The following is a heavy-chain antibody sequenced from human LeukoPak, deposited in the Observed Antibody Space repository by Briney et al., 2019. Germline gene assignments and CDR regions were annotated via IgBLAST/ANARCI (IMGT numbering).Heavy chain of an antibody. D-gene: IGHD3-3*01. CDR3: ARGILGSFYFDV. CDR1: GGSFSGYY. J-gene: IGHJ2*01. CDR2: IHYKGAP. V-gene: IGHV4-34*01. Sequence: PSETLSLTCAVSGGSFSGYYWSWIRQSPGKGLEWIAEIHYKGAPSHKPSLESRVTISGDTSKNQISLKVTSVTAADTAVYYCARGILGSFYFDVWGRGTLVTVSS.